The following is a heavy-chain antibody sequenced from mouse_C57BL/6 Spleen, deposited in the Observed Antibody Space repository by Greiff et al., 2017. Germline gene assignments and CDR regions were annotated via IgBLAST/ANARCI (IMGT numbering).Heavy chain of an antibody. CDR2: IDPENGDT. CDR3: TSPLRATGYWYFDV. V-gene: IGHV14-4*01. D-gene: IGHD3-1*01. Sequence: VQLKESGAELVRPGASVKLSCTASGFNIKDDYMHWVKQRPEQGLEWIGWIDPENGDTEYASKFQGKATITADTSSNTAYLQLSSLTSEDTAVYYCTSPLRATGYWYFDVWGTGTTVTVSS. CDR1: GFNIKDDY. J-gene: IGHJ1*03.